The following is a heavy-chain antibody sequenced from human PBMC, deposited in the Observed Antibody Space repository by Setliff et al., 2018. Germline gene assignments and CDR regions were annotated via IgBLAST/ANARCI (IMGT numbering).Heavy chain of an antibody. CDR2: ITDDGGTT. D-gene: IGHD6-6*01. Sequence: LRLSCTTSGFTFFSYTMNWVRQAPGKGLEWVSAITDDGGTTHYAGSVKGRFTIARDNSNSTLYLQMNSLRVEDTALYYCAKSSGSSSSTNLEYLGPGTLVTVSS. CDR1: GFTFFSYT. V-gene: IGHV3-23*01. J-gene: IGHJ4*02. CDR3: AKSSGSSSSTNLEY.